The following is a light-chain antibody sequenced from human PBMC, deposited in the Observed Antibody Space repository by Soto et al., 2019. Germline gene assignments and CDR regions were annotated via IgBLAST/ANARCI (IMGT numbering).Light chain of an antibody. Sequence: ELVLTQSPGTLSLSPGERATLSCRASQTVNSNSLAWYQQKPGQAPRLLIYDASTRATGIPDRFSGSGSETEFTLTISSLQSEDYAIYYCQQYNNWPPWTFGQGTKVDIK. CDR1: QTVNSN. J-gene: IGKJ1*01. V-gene: IGKV3-15*01. CDR2: DAS. CDR3: QQYNNWPPWT.